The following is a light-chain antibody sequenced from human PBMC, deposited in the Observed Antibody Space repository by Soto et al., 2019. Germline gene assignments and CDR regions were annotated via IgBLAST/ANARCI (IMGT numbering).Light chain of an antibody. CDR3: QQYGSPPYT. CDR2: GSS. J-gene: IGKJ2*01. V-gene: IGKV3-20*01. CDR1: QSLSSSY. Sequence: EIVLTQSPVTLSLSPGEKATLSCRASQSLSSSYIVWYQQKPGQAPRLLIYGSSSRFTGIPDRFRGCGSGTGFTLTIRRVEPEDFAVYYGQQYGSPPYTFGQGTELEI.